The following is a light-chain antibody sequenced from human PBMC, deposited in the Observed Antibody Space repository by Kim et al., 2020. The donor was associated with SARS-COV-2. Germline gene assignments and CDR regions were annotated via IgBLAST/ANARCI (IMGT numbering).Light chain of an antibody. CDR3: LLYYVGDRV. Sequence: PGVTVTLTCGSSTGAVTSDLYPYWFQQKPGQAPRTLSNDTRNKRAWTPARFSGSLLGGKAALTLSGAQPEDEAEYYCLLYYVGDRVFGGGTQLTVL. CDR2: DTR. CDR1: TGAVTSDLY. V-gene: IGLV7-46*01. J-gene: IGLJ3*02.